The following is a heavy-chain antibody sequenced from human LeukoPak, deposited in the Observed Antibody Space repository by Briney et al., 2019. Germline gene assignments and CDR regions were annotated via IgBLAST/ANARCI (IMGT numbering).Heavy chain of an antibody. D-gene: IGHD3-16*01. Sequence: ASVKVSCKAFGGTFSSYAISWVRQAPGQGLEWMGRIIPILGIANYAQKFQGRVTITADKSTSTAYMELRSLRSEDTAVYDCARDPTRLGYYFDYWGQGTLVTVSS. J-gene: IGHJ4*02. CDR2: IIPILGIA. CDR3: ARDPTRLGYYFDY. CDR1: GGTFSSYA. V-gene: IGHV1-69*04.